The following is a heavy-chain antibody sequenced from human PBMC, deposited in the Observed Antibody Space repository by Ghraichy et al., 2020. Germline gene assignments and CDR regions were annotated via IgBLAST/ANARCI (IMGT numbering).Heavy chain of an antibody. J-gene: IGHJ4*02. Sequence: LSLTCAASGFTFSSYGMHWVRQAPGKGLEWVAVIWYDGSNKYYADSVKGRFTISRDNSKNTLYLQMNSLRAEDTAVYYCARGTSSGYHLARGNWGQGTLVTVSS. CDR3: ARGTSSGYHLARGN. V-gene: IGHV3-33*01. CDR2: IWYDGSNK. CDR1: GFTFSSYG. D-gene: IGHD3-22*01.